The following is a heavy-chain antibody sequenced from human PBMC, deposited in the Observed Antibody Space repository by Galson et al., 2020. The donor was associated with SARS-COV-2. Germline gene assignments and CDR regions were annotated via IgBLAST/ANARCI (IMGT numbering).Heavy chain of an antibody. V-gene: IGHV3-23*01. D-gene: IGHD3-22*01. CDR2: ISGSGGST. J-gene: IGHJ3*02. CDR3: AKGGPYYYDSSGYYPEGDI. CDR1: GLTFSSFA. Sequence: GGSLRLSCAASGLTFSSFAMSWVRQAPGKGLEWVSAISGSGGSTYYADSVKGRFTIPRDNSKNTLYLQMNSLRAEDTAVYYCAKGGPYYYDSSGYYPEGDIWGQGTMVTVSS.